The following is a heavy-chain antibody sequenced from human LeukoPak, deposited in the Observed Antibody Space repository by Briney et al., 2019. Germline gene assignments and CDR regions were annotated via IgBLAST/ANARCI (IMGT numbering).Heavy chain of an antibody. Sequence: SETLSLTCTVSGGSISSGGYYWSWIRQHPGKGLEWIGYIYYSGSTYYNPSLKSRVTISVDTSKNQFSLKLSSVTAADTAVYYCARGPLEIYDAFDIWGQGTMVTVSS. D-gene: IGHD5-24*01. V-gene: IGHV4-31*03. CDR3: ARGPLEIYDAFDI. J-gene: IGHJ3*02. CDR1: GGSISSGGYY. CDR2: IYYSGST.